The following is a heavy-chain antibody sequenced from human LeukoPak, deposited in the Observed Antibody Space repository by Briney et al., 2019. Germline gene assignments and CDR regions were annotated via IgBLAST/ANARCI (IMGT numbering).Heavy chain of an antibody. Sequence: SETLSLTCTVSGGSISSYYWSWIRQPPGKGLEWIGYIYYSGSTNYNPSLKSRVTISVDTSKNQFSVKLSSVTAADTAVYYCARGPIFGVVTTWGQGTLVTVSS. CDR1: GGSISSYY. V-gene: IGHV4-59*01. CDR2: IYYSGST. CDR3: ARGPIFGVVTT. J-gene: IGHJ4*02. D-gene: IGHD3-3*01.